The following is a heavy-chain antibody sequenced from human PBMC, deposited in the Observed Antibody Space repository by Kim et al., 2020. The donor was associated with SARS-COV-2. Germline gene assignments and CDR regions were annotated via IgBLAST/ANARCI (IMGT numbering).Heavy chain of an antibody. CDR2: IIPIFGTA. V-gene: IGHV1-69*13. J-gene: IGHJ6*02. CDR3: ARASGWNWNPHSYYYGMDV. D-gene: IGHD1-1*01. Sequence: SVKVSCKASGGTFSSYAISWVRQAPGQGLEWMGGIIPIFGTANYAQKFQGRVTITADESTSTAYMELSSLRSEDTAVYYCARASGWNWNPHSYYYGMDVWGQGTTVTVSS. CDR1: GGTFSSYA.